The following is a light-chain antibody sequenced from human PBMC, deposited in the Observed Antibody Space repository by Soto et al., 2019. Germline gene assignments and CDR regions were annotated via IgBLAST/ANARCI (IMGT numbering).Light chain of an antibody. CDR3: QQRSYLFT. CDR2: GAS. J-gene: IGKJ4*01. CDR1: QSVSSSY. V-gene: IGKV3D-20*02. Sequence: EIVLTQSPGTLSLSPGERATLSCRASQSVSSSYLAWYQHKRGQAPRLLMYGASSRATGVPDRFSGWGSGTDFTLTISRLEPEDCAVYYCQQRSYLFTFGGGTKVDNK.